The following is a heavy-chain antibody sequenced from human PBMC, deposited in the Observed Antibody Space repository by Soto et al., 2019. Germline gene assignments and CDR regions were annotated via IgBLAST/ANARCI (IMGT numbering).Heavy chain of an antibody. Sequence: PGESLKISCKGSGYSFTSYWIGWMRQMPGKGLEWMGIIYPGDSDTRYSPSFQGQVTISADRSISTAYLQWSSLKASDTAMYYCARRGSYDFWSGYPSGDYYYGMDVWGQGTTVTVSS. V-gene: IGHV5-51*01. D-gene: IGHD3-3*01. J-gene: IGHJ6*02. CDR2: IYPGDSDT. CDR3: ARRGSYDFWSGYPSGDYYYGMDV. CDR1: GYSFTSYW.